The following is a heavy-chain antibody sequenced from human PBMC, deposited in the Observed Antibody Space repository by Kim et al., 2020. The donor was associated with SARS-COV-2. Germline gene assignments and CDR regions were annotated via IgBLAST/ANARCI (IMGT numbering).Heavy chain of an antibody. D-gene: IGHD2-21*02. Sequence: ASVKVSCKAPGYTFTDYYLHWVRQAPGQGLVWMGRINPNSGGTKYAQNFQGRVTMTSDTSISTAYMDLRRLRYDDTAVYFCVRDGDSIQDYYYYGMDVWGHGTTVTVSS. CDR3: VRDGDSIQDYYYYGMDV. CDR1: GYTFTDYY. V-gene: IGHV1-2*06. J-gene: IGHJ6*02. CDR2: INPNSGGT.